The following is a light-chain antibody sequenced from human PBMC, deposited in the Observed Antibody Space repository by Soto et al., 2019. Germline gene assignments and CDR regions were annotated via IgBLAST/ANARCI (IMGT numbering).Light chain of an antibody. J-gene: IGLJ3*02. CDR1: SSNIGAGYD. CDR3: QSYGSSPSGGV. Sequence: QSALTQPPSVSGAPGQRVTISCTGSSSNIGAGYDVHWYQQLPGTAPKLLIFGSSNRPSGVPDRFSGSKSGASASLAITGLQAEDEADYYCQSYGSSPSGGVFGGGTQLTVL. V-gene: IGLV1-40*01. CDR2: GSS.